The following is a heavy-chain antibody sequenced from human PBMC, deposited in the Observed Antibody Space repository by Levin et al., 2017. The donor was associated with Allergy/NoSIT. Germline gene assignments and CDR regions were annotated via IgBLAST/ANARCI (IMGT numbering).Heavy chain of an antibody. CDR1: GGTFSSYA. Sequence: KISCKASGGTFSSYAISWVRQAPGQGLEWMGGIIPIFGTANYAQKFQGRVTITADESTSTAYMELSSLRSEDTAVYYCARDRRASTYYYDSSGPRATAFDIWGQGTMVTVSS. D-gene: IGHD3-22*01. CDR2: IIPIFGTA. CDR3: ARDRRASTYYYDSSGPRATAFDI. J-gene: IGHJ3*02. V-gene: IGHV1-69*01.